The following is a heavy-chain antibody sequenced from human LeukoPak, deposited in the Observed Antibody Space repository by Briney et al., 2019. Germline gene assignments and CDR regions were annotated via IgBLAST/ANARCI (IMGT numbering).Heavy chain of an antibody. CDR1: GFTFSSYS. Sequence: EGSLRLSCAASGFTFSSYSMNWVRQAPGKGLEWVSYISSSSSTIYYADSVKGRFAISRDNAKNSLYLQMNSLRAEDTAVYYCARMMSGHADYWGQGTLVTVSS. J-gene: IGHJ4*02. CDR2: ISSSSSTI. D-gene: IGHD5-12*01. V-gene: IGHV3-48*04. CDR3: ARMMSGHADY.